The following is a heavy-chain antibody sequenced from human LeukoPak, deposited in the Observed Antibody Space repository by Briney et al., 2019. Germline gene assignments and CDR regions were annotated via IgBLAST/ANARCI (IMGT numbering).Heavy chain of an antibody. V-gene: IGHV3-23*01. CDR2: ISGSGGST. J-gene: IGHJ6*02. CDR1: GFTFSSYA. CDR3: AKFSGYYYGMDV. Sequence: GGSLRLSCAASGFTFSSYAMSWVRQAPGKGLEWVSAISGSGGSTYYADSVKGRFTISRDNAKNSLYLQMNSLRAEDTALYYCAKFSGYYYGMDVWGQGTTVTVSS.